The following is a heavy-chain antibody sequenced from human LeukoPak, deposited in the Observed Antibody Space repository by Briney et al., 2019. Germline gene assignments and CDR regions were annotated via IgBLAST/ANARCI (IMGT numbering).Heavy chain of an antibody. D-gene: IGHD2-8*02. Sequence: TGGSLRLSCVASGFTFSTYTMNWIRQAPGKGLEWVSGSIGSGGSALYADSVKGRFSISRDPSKNTLFLHMNNLRAGGAAVYYCAKDRLPDGVWLIDYWGQGTLVTVSS. CDR2: SIGSGGSA. V-gene: IGHV3-23*01. CDR1: GFTFSTYT. J-gene: IGHJ4*02. CDR3: AKDRLPDGVWLIDY.